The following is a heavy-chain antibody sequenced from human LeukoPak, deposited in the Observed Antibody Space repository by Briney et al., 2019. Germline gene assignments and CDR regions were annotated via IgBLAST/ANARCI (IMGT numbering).Heavy chain of an antibody. V-gene: IGHV5-51*01. CDR2: IYPGDSDT. J-gene: IGHJ4*02. CDR1: GYRFTSDW. D-gene: IGHD1-14*01. Sequence: GESLKISCKGSGYRFTSDWIGWVRQMPGKGLEWIGIIYPGDSDTRYSPSFQGQVTISADKSISTAYLQWSSLKASDTAMYYCARLPVPRPEYYFDYWGQGTLVTVSS. CDR3: ARLPVPRPEYYFDY.